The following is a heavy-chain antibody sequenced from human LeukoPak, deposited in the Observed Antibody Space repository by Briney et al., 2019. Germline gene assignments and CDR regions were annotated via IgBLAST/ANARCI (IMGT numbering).Heavy chain of an antibody. CDR1: GFTVSSNY. Sequence: GGSLRLSCAASGFTVSSNYMSWVRQAPGKGLEWVSVIYSGGSTYYADSVKGRFTISRDNAKNTLYLQMNSLRAEDTAVYYCARFYRGIGSTVTTREVDVWGKGTTVTVSS. CDR2: IYSGGST. CDR3: ARFYRGIGSTVTTREVDV. J-gene: IGHJ6*04. V-gene: IGHV3-66*01. D-gene: IGHD4-17*01.